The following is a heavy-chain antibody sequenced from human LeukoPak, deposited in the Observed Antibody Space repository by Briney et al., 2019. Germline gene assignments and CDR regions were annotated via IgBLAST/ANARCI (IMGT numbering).Heavy chain of an antibody. CDR1: GGSITSSSYY. V-gene: IGHV4-39*01. D-gene: IGHD6-13*01. CDR3: ARHLRGGSIWFDY. J-gene: IGHJ4*02. CDR2: NSYRGPT. Sequence: SETQSLTCTVPGGSITSSSYYWGWVRQPPGKWLEWLGSNSYRGPTYYTTSLKSRFTFSVDTSKNQFSLKLGFVTAADTALYYCARHLRGGSIWFDYWGQGTLVTVSS.